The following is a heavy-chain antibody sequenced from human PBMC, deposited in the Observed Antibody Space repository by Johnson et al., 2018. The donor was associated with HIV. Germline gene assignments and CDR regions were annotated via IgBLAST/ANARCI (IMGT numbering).Heavy chain of an antibody. CDR2: ISSDGSNK. Sequence: VQVVESGGGVVQPGRSLRLSCAASGFTFSSYAMHWVRQAPGKGLEWVAVISSDGSNKYYADSVKGRFTISRDNSKNTLYLQMNSLRAEDTAVYYCARDPAWLWGQGTMVTVSS. CDR1: GFTFSSYA. J-gene: IGHJ3*01. D-gene: IGHD5-12*01. V-gene: IGHV3-30-3*01. CDR3: ARDPAWL.